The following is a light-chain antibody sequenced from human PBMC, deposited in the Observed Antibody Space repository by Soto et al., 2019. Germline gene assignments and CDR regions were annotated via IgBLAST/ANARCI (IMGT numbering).Light chain of an antibody. V-gene: IGKV3-20*01. Sequence: EIVLTQSAGTLSLSPGDRATVSCWASERISSGHLAWFQQSLGQAPGLLIYGTFIRATGIPERFSGSGSGTDFPLPISRREPEDFAVYLCQHCGSSLTLGSGTRVEI. CDR1: ERISSGH. CDR3: QHCGSSLT. J-gene: IGKJ4*01. CDR2: GTF.